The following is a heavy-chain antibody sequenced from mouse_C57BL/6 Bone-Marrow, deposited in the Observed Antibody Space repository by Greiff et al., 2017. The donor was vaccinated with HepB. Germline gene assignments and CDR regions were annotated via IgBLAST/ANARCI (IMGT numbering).Heavy chain of an antibody. J-gene: IGHJ4*01. Sequence: QVQLQQPGAELVKPGASVKLSCKASGYNFTSYWMHWVKQRPGQGLEWIGTIHPNSGSTNYNEKFKSKATLTVDKSSSTAYMQLSSLTSEDSSVYYCAKYYRDAMGYWGQVTSVTVSS. D-gene: IGHD2-14*01. CDR2: IHPNSGST. CDR3: AKYYRDAMGY. V-gene: IGHV1-64*01. CDR1: GYNFTSYW.